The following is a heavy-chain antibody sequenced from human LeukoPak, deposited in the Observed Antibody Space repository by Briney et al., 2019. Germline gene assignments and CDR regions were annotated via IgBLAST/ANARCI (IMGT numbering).Heavy chain of an antibody. CDR3: AKNRRIFGRTLQRHYMDV. V-gene: IGHV3-30*02. CDR1: GFPFSSYG. CDR2: MTYDGSKR. J-gene: IGHJ6*03. Sequence: GGSLRLSCAASGFPFSSYGMHWVRQAPGKGLEWVAFMTYDGSKRPYADSVKGRFTISRDNSKNTLYLQMDGLRPEDTAVYYCAKNRRIFGRTLQRHYMDVWGKGTTVAVSS. D-gene: IGHD3-3*01.